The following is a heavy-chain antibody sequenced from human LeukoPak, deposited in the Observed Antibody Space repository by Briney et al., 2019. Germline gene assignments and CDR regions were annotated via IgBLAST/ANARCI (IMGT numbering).Heavy chain of an antibody. D-gene: IGHD6-19*01. CDR2: IYYSGST. J-gene: IGHJ4*02. V-gene: IGHV4-59*08. CDR3: ARLGSSDYFDY. Sequence: SETLSLTCTVSGGSISSYYWSWVRQPPGEGLEWIGYIYYSGSTNYNPSLKSRVTISVDTSKNQFSLKLSSVTAADTAVYYCARLGSSDYFDYRGQGTLGTVSP. CDR1: GGSISSYY.